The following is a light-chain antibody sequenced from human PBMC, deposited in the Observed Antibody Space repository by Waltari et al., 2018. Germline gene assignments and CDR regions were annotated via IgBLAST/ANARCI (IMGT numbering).Light chain of an antibody. Sequence: QSALTQPPSASGSPGQSVTISCTGPKSNIGRYNFVSWDQQHPGKAPKLMIYEVYKRPSGVPDRFSGSKSGNTASLTVSGLQTEDEADYYCSSYAGNKNLIFGAGTKLTVL. J-gene: IGLJ2*01. CDR2: EVY. V-gene: IGLV2-8*01. CDR3: SSYAGNKNLI. CDR1: KSNIGRYNF.